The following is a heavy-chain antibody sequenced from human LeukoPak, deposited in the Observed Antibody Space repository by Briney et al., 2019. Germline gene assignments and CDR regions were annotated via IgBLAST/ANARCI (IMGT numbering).Heavy chain of an antibody. CDR2: INPNSGGT. V-gene: IGHV1-2*02. Sequence: ASVKVPCKASGYTFTGYYMHWVRQAPGQGLEWMGWINPNSGGTNYAQKSQGRVTMTRDTSISTAYMELSRLRSDDTAVYYCAREGQQNGRGAWFDPWGQGTLVTVSS. J-gene: IGHJ5*02. CDR3: AREGQQNGRGAWFDP. D-gene: IGHD2-8*01. CDR1: GYTFTGYY.